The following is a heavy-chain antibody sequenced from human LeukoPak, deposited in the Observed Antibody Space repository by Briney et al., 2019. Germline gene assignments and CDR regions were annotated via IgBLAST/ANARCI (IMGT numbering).Heavy chain of an antibody. J-gene: IGHJ6*03. Sequence: GASVKVSCKASGYTFTSYAMNWVRQAPGQGLEWMGIINPSGGSTSYAQKFQGRVTMTRDMSTSTVYMELSSLRSEDTAVYYCASRGPAVAGIGNYYYYMDVWGKGTTVTVSS. D-gene: IGHD6-19*01. CDR3: ASRGPAVAGIGNYYYYMDV. V-gene: IGHV1-46*01. CDR2: INPSGGST. CDR1: GYTFTSYA.